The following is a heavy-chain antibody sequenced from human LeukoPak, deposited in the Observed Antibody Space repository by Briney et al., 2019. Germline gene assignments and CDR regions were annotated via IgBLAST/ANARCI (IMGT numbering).Heavy chain of an antibody. CDR3: AWTRDSFNSGGFDY. Sequence: GESLKISCQGSGYSFTSYWIGWVRQTPGKGLEYMGIIYPGDSDTRYSPSFQGQVTISVDKSINTAYLQWGSLQASDTAIYYCAWTRDSFNSGGFDYWGQGTQVTVSS. V-gene: IGHV5-51*01. CDR1: GYSFTSYW. D-gene: IGHD5-24*01. J-gene: IGHJ4*02. CDR2: IYPGDSDT.